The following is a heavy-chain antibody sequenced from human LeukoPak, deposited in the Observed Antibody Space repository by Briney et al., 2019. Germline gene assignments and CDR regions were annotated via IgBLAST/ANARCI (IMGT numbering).Heavy chain of an antibody. D-gene: IGHD3-22*01. Sequence: SETLSLTCAVYGGSFSGYYWSWIRQPPGKGLEWIGEINHSGSTNYNPSLKSRVTISVDTSKNQFSLKLSSVTAADTAVYYCARHSTYYYDSSGYYSPAYYFDYWGQGTLVTVSS. CDR2: INHSGST. CDR1: GGSFSGYY. CDR3: ARHSTYYYDSSGYYSPAYYFDY. J-gene: IGHJ4*02. V-gene: IGHV4-34*01.